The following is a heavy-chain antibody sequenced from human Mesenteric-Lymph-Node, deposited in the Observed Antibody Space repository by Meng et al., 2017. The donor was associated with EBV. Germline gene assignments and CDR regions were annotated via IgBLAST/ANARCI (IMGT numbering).Heavy chain of an antibody. CDR3: ARDSEGNDLSFDY. D-gene: IGHD2-21*02. CDR1: GYTFTNYA. V-gene: IGHV7-4-1*02. Sequence: QGQLVQSGSGLKKPGAAVKVSCKASGYTFTNYALTWVRQAPGQGLEWLGWINTNTGNPTYAPGFAGRYVFSLDTSVSTAYLQISSLKADDSAVYYCARDSEGNDLSFDYWGQGTLVTASS. J-gene: IGHJ4*02. CDR2: INTNTGNP.